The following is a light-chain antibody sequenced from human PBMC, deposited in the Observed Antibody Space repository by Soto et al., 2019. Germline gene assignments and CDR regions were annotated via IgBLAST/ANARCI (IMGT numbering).Light chain of an antibody. CDR3: QSYDTSNEV. CDR1: NGSIASNY. J-gene: IGLJ2*01. CDR2: EDN. V-gene: IGLV6-57*03. Sequence: NFMLTQPHSVSESPGKTVTISCTRSNGSIASNYVQWFQQRPGSAPTTVIYEDNQRPSGVPDRFSGSIGTSSNSASLTISGLKTEDEADYYCQSYDTSNEVFGGGTQLTVL.